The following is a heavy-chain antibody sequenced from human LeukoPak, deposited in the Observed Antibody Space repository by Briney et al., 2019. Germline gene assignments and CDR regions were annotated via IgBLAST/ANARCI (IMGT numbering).Heavy chain of an antibody. Sequence: ASVKVSCKASGGTFSSYAISWVRQAPGQGLEWMGGIIPIFGTANYAQKFQGRVTITADESTSTAYMELSSLRSEDTAVYYCARVGVPAQDDFWGGPKYYFDYWGQGTLVTVSS. J-gene: IGHJ4*02. CDR1: GGTFSSYA. CDR2: IIPIFGTA. V-gene: IGHV1-69*13. D-gene: IGHD3-3*01. CDR3: ARVGVPAQDDFWGGPKYYFDY.